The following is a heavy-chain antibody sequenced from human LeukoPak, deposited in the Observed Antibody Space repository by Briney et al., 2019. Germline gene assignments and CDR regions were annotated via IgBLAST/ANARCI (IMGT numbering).Heavy chain of an antibody. CDR3: AREPQVQGYYYDSSPPFDAFDI. Sequence: SETLSLTCAVSGGSFSGHYWSWIRQPPGMGLEWIGEINHSGSTNYNPSLKSRVTISVDTSKNQFSLKLSSVTAADTAVYYCAREPQVQGYYYDSSPPFDAFDIWGQGTMVTVSS. CDR1: GGSFSGHY. J-gene: IGHJ3*02. CDR2: INHSGST. V-gene: IGHV4-34*01. D-gene: IGHD3-22*01.